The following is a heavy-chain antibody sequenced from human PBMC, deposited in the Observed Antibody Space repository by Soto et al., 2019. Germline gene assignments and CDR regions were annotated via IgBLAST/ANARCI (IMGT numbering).Heavy chain of an antibody. CDR2: INHSGST. CDR3: ARGGITMVRGPLGVEFFYYYYGMDV. Sequence: SQTLSLTCAVYGGSFSGYYWSWIRQPPGKGLEWIGEINHSGSTNYNPSLKSRVTISVDTSKNQFSLKLGSVTAADTAVYYCARGGITMVRGPLGVEFFYYYYGMDVWGQGTTVTVSS. CDR1: GGSFSGYY. J-gene: IGHJ6*02. D-gene: IGHD3-10*01. V-gene: IGHV4-34*01.